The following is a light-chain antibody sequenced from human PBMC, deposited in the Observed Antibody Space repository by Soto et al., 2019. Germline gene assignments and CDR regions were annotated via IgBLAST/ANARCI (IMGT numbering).Light chain of an antibody. Sequence: QSVLTQPPSVSGAPGQRVTISCTGSSSNIGAGYDVHWYQQLPGTAPKLLIYGNSNRPSGVPDRFSGSKSGTSASLAITGLQAEYEADYYCQSYDSSLSGGVVFGGGTKVTVL. CDR3: QSYDSSLSGGVV. V-gene: IGLV1-40*01. J-gene: IGLJ2*01. CDR2: GNS. CDR1: SSNIGAGYD.